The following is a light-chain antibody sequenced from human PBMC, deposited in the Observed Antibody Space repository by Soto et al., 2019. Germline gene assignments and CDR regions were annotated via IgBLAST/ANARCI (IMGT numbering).Light chain of an antibody. CDR3: SSYTSSSTDV. Sequence: QSVLTQPASVSGSPGQSITISCTGTSSDVGGYNYVSWYQQHPGKAPKLMIYDVTNRPSGVSNRFSGSKSGNTASLTISGLQAEDEADYYCSSYTSSSTDVLGTGXKSPS. V-gene: IGLV2-14*01. J-gene: IGLJ1*01. CDR2: DVT. CDR1: SSDVGGYNY.